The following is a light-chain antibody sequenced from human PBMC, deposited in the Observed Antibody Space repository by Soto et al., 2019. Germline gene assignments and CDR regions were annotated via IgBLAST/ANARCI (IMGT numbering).Light chain of an antibody. J-gene: IGKJ1*01. Sequence: DIVMTQSPDSLAVSLGERATINCKSSQSVLYSSDNKNYLGWYQKKPGQPPKLLIYWASTPESGVPDRFSGSGSGTDFTLTISSLQAEDVAVYYCQQYYTTPRTFGQGTKVEIK. CDR1: QSVLYSSDNKNY. CDR2: WAS. CDR3: QQYYTTPRT. V-gene: IGKV4-1*01.